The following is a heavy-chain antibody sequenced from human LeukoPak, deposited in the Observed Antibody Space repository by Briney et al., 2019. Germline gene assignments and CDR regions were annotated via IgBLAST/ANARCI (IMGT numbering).Heavy chain of an antibody. Sequence: PNSGGTNYAQKFQGRVTMTRDTSISTAYMELSRLRSDDTAVYYCARGVVVVVAATDPYFDYWGQGTLVTVSS. D-gene: IGHD2-15*01. V-gene: IGHV1-2*02. CDR3: ARGVVVVVAATDPYFDY. CDR2: PNSGGT. J-gene: IGHJ4*02.